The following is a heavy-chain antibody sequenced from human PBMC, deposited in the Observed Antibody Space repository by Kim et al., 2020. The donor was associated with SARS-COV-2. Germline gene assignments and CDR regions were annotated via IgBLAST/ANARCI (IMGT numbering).Heavy chain of an antibody. V-gene: IGHV3-30-3*01. CDR1: GLSFDDSA. J-gene: IGHJ6*02. CDR2: ISYDGRNK. D-gene: IGHD3-10*01. CDR3: ARGNYYESVSLTDYYNGRDV. Sequence: GGSLRLSCAASGLSFDDSAMNWVRQAPGKGLEWVAVISYDGRNKEYADSVKGRFSISRYNSKTTLSLQMNSLRVEDTAVYYCARGNYYESVSLTDYYNGRDVWGQGTTVTVSS.